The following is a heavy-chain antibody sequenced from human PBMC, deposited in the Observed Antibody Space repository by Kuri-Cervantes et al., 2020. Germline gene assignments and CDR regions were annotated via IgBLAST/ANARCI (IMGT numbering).Heavy chain of an antibody. V-gene: IGHV3-48*02. CDR2: ISSSSSTI. D-gene: IGHD6-19*01. Sequence: GESLKISCAASGFTFSSYSMNWVRQAPGRGLEWVSHISSSSSTIYYADSVKGRFTISRDNAKNSLYLQMNSLRDEDTAVYYCAREMYSSGWYDAFDIWGQGTMVTVSS. J-gene: IGHJ3*02. CDR3: AREMYSSGWYDAFDI. CDR1: GFTFSSYS.